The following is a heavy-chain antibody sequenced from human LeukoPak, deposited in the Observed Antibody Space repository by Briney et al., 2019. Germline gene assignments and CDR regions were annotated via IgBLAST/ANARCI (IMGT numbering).Heavy chain of an antibody. CDR3: ARSRGSSGWYRWFDP. J-gene: IGHJ5*02. CDR1: GFTFSSYS. Sequence: GGSLRLSCAASGFTFSSYSMNWVRQAPGKGLEWVSSISSSSSYIYYADSVKGRFTISRDDAKNPLYLQMNSLRAEDTAVDYCARSRGSSGWYRWFDPWGQGTLVTVS. V-gene: IGHV3-21*01. CDR2: ISSSSSYI. D-gene: IGHD6-19*01.